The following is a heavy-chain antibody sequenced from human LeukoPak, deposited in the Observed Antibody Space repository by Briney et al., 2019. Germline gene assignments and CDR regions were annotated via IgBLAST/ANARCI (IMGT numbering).Heavy chain of an antibody. Sequence: GGSLRLSCAASGFTFSSYEMNWVRQAPGKGLEWVSYISSSGSTIYYADSVKGRFTISRDNAKNSLYLQMNSLKAEDTAVYYCARSSRGSSWYFGGQGTLVTVSS. D-gene: IGHD6-13*01. CDR2: ISSSGSTI. CDR1: GFTFSSYE. J-gene: IGHJ4*02. V-gene: IGHV3-48*03. CDR3: ARSSRGSSWYF.